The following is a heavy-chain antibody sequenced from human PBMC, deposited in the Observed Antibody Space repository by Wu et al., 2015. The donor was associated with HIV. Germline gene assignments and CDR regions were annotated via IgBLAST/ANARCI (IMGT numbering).Heavy chain of an antibody. J-gene: IGHJ4*02. D-gene: IGHD2-15*01. Sequence: QVQLVQSGAEVKKPGSSVKVSCKASGGIFSNYDINWVRQAPGQGLEWMGGTTPMFGTTNYAQKFQGRVTISSDVYTSTVYMELSSLRSEDTAIYFCARDEALRMVAATAPFDSWGQGTLITVAS. CDR2: TTPMFGTT. V-gene: IGHV1-69*05. CDR1: GGIFSNYD. CDR3: ARDEALRMVAATAPFDS.